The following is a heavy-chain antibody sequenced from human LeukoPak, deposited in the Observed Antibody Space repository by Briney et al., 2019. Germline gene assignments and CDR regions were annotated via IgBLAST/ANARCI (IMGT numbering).Heavy chain of an antibody. D-gene: IGHD2-21*02. Sequence: SETLSLTRTVSGGSISSYYWSWIRQPPGKGLEWIGYIYYSGSTNYNPSLKSRVTISVDTSKNQFSLKLSSVTAADTAVYYCASGAWGSGAFDIWGQGTMVTVSS. CDR2: IYYSGST. CDR1: GGSISSYY. J-gene: IGHJ3*02. CDR3: ASGAWGSGAFDI. V-gene: IGHV4-59*08.